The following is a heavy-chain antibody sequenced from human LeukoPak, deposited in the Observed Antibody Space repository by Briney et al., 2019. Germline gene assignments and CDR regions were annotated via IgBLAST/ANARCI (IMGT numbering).Heavy chain of an antibody. D-gene: IGHD5-18*01. Sequence: SETLSLTCTVSGYSISSGDYWGWIRQPPGKGLEWIGSIYHSGSTYYNPSLKSRVTISVDTSKNQFSLKLSSVTAADTAVYYCATVGPLDTAMVTEYYYYMDVWGKGTTVTVSS. J-gene: IGHJ6*03. V-gene: IGHV4-38-2*02. CDR1: GYSISSGDY. CDR2: IYHSGST. CDR3: ATVGPLDTAMVTEYYYYMDV.